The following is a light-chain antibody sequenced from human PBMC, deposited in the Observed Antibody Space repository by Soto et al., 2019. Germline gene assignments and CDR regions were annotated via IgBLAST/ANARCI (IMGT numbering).Light chain of an antibody. CDR3: ELYHNWPPT. J-gene: IGKJ4*01. CDR2: GAF. Sequence: ERVMTQAPATLSVSPGERATLSCRASQSVSSDLAWYQQKPGQGPRLLIYGAFNRATGVPDRFSGSGSRTEFTIHTRTVLPEDFAVYYCELYHNWPPTVGGGTKVELK. V-gene: IGKV3-15*01. CDR1: QSVSSD.